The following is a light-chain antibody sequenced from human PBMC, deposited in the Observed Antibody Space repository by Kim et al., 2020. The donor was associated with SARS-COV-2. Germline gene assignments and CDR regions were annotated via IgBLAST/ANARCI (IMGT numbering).Light chain of an antibody. CDR2: DVT. CDR3: CSYAGTYSDV. V-gene: IGLV2-11*01. J-gene: IGLJ1*01. CDR1: SSDVGGSNY. Sequence: QSALTQPRSVSGSPGQSVTISCTGTSSDVGGSNYVSWYQQHPGKAPKLMIYDVTKRPSGVPDRFSGSKSGNTASLTMSGLQAEDEADYYCCSYAGTYSDVFGSGTKVTVL.